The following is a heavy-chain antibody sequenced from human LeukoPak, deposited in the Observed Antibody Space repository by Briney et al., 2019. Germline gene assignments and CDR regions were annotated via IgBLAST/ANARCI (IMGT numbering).Heavy chain of an antibody. D-gene: IGHD5-18*01. J-gene: IGHJ2*01. CDR2: INHSGST. V-gene: IGHV4-34*01. CDR1: GGSFSGYY. Sequence: SETLSLTCAVYGGSFSGYYWSWIRQPPGKGLEWIGEINHSGSTNYNPSLKSRVTISVDTSKNQFSLKLSSVTAADTAVYYCAAPRGYSYGYFADWYFDLWGRGTLVTVSS. CDR3: AAPRGYSYGYFADWYFDL.